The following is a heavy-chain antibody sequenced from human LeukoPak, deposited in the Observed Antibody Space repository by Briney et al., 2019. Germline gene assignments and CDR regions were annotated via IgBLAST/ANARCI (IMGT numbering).Heavy chain of an antibody. CDR2: IRYDGSNE. V-gene: IGHV3-30*02. J-gene: IGHJ4*02. Sequence: PGGSLRLSCAASGFTFSSYGMHWVRQAPGKGLEWVAFIRYDGSNEFYADSVKGRFTIPRDNSKNTLYLQMNSLRAEDTAVYYCAKDLYGSGSYEIRLFDYWGQGTLVTVSS. CDR3: AKDLYGSGSYEIRLFDY. D-gene: IGHD3-10*01. CDR1: GFTFSSYG.